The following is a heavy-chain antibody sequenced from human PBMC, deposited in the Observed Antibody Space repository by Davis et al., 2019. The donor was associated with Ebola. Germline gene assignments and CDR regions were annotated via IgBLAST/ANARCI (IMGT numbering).Heavy chain of an antibody. CDR2: IIPIFGTV. Sequence: AASVKVSCKASGGTFSSYAISWVRQAPGQGLEWMGGIIPIFGTVNYAQKFQGRVTITADESTSTAYMELSSLRSEDTAMYYCARTIAARPWGWFDPWGQGTLVTVSS. CDR1: GGTFSSYA. D-gene: IGHD6-6*01. J-gene: IGHJ5*02. V-gene: IGHV1-69*13. CDR3: ARTIAARPWGWFDP.